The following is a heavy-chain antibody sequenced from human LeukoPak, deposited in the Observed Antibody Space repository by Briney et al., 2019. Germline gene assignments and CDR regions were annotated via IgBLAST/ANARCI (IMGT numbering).Heavy chain of an antibody. CDR2: IYHSGST. Sequence: PSETLSLTCTVSGYSISSGYYWGWIRQPPGKGLEWIGSIYHSGSTYYNPSLKSRVTISVDTSKNQLSLKLSSVTAADTAVYYCARERGPYYYGSGTIYWSQGTLVTVSS. J-gene: IGHJ4*02. CDR3: ARERGPYYYGSGTIY. D-gene: IGHD3-10*01. V-gene: IGHV4-38-2*02. CDR1: GYSISSGYY.